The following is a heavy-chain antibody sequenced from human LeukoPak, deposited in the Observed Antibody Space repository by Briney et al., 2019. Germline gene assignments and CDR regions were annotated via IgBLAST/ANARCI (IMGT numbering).Heavy chain of an antibody. CDR3: ARDPRGSGTDY. Sequence: RSSETLSLTCTVSGGSISSYYWSRIRQPPGKGLEWIGYIYYSGSTNYNPSLKSRVTISVDTSKNQFSLKLSSVTAADTAVYYCARDPRGSGTDYWGQGTLVTVSS. J-gene: IGHJ4*02. CDR2: IYYSGST. CDR1: GGSISSYY. D-gene: IGHD3-10*01. V-gene: IGHV4-59*01.